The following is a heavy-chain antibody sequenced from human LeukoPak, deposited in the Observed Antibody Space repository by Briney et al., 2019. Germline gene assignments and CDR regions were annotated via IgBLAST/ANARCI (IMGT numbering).Heavy chain of an antibody. CDR1: GFTFSSYV. CDR3: AKDYYDFWSGGYYYYYGMDV. J-gene: IGHJ6*02. V-gene: IGHV3-30*18. D-gene: IGHD3-3*01. CDR2: ISYYGGNK. Sequence: PGGSLRLSCAASGFTFSSYVMHWVRQAPGKGLEWVAVISYYGGNKYYADSVKGRFTISRDNSKNTLYLQMNSLRSDDTAVYYCAKDYYDFWSGGYYYYYGMDVWGQGTTVTVSS.